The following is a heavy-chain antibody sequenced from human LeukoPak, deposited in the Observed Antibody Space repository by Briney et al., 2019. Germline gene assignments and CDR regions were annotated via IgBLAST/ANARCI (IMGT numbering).Heavy chain of an antibody. J-gene: IGHJ4*02. Sequence: GESLKISCKGSGYSFTSYWIGWVRQMPGKGLEWMGIIYPGDSDTRYSPSFQGQATISADKSISTAYLQWSSLKASDTAMYYCARGWSYYYDSSGYLDYWGQGTLVTVSS. CDR2: IYPGDSDT. CDR3: ARGWSYYYDSSGYLDY. D-gene: IGHD3-22*01. V-gene: IGHV5-51*01. CDR1: GYSFTSYW.